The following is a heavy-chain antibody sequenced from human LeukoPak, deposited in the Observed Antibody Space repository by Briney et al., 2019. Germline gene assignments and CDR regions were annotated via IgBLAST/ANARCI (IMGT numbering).Heavy chain of an antibody. V-gene: IGHV3-23*01. CDR1: GFTFSSYA. CDR2: ISGSGGST. D-gene: IGHD3-16*01. Sequence: GGSLRLSCAASGFTFSSYAMSWVRQAPGEGLEWVSAISGSGGSTYYADSVKGRFTISRDNSKNTLYLQMNSLRAEDTAVYYCAKDSFGGDTAFDYWGQGTLVTVSS. J-gene: IGHJ4*02. CDR3: AKDSFGGDTAFDY.